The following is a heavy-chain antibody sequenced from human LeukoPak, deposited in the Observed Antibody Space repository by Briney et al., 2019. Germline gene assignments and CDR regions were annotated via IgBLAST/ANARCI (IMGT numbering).Heavy chain of an antibody. CDR2: IYHSGST. CDR1: GGSISSSSYY. V-gene: IGHV4-39*07. Sequence: SETLSLTCTVSGGSISSSSYYWGWIRQPPGKGLEWIGSIYHSGSTYYNPSLKSRVTISVDTSKNQFSLKLSSVTAADTAVYYCARADDYGDYQVDYWGQGTLVTVSS. CDR3: ARADDYGDYQVDY. J-gene: IGHJ4*02. D-gene: IGHD4-17*01.